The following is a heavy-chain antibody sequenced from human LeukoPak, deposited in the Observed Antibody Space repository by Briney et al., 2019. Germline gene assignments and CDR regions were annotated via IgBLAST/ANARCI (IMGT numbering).Heavy chain of an antibody. J-gene: IGHJ2*01. CDR1: GFNFDDYA. CDR2: INWNSNII. CDR3: AKEARRYCSGGTCYRYFDL. Sequence: GGSLRLSCAASGFNFDDYAMDWVRQAPGKGLERVTGINWNSNIIDYADSVKGRFTISRDNAKNSLYLQMNSLRAEDMALYYCAKEARRYCSGGTCYRYFDLWGRGTLVTVSS. D-gene: IGHD2-15*01. V-gene: IGHV3-9*03.